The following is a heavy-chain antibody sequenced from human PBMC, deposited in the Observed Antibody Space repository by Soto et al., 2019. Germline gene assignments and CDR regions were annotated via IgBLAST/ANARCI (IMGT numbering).Heavy chain of an antibody. D-gene: IGHD6-25*01. CDR2: ISWNSGSI. V-gene: IGHV3-9*01. CDR3: ATPLPGVTTAGRDPFYYYGMDV. CDR1: GFTFDDYA. J-gene: IGHJ6*02. Sequence: GGSLRLSCAASGFTFDDYAMHWVRQAPGKGLEWVSGISWNSGSIGYADSVKGRFTISRDNAKNSLYLQMNSLRAEDTGVYYCATPLPGVTTAGRDPFYYYGMDVWGQGTTVTVSS.